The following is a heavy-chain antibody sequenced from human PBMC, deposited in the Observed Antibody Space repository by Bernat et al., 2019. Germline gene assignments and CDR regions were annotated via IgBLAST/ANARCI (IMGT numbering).Heavy chain of an antibody. J-gene: IGHJ4*02. Sequence: EVQLVESGGVEVRPGGSLRLSCAASGFTFDDYGMSWGRQAPGKGLALVPGICLNGGRTGYADSGKGRWTIYRDNAKNSLYLQMNSLRAEDTALYYCARGLRYFGWFSYFDYWGQGTLVTVSS. CDR2: ICLNGGRT. CDR1: GFTFDDYG. CDR3: ARGLRYFGWFSYFDY. D-gene: IGHD3-9*01. V-gene: IGHV3-20*04.